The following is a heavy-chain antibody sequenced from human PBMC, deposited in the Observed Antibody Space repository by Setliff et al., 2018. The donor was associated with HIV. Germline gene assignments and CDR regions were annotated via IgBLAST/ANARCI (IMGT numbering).Heavy chain of an antibody. J-gene: IGHJ3*02. D-gene: IGHD5-18*01. CDR1: GYTFTTYA. CDR2: INAGNGNT. CDR3: ARVTRPHGYSSYQNAFDI. Sequence: ASVKVSCKASGYTFTTYAMHWVRQAPGQRLEWMGWINAGNGNTNYAQKFQGRVTITTDTTTSTAYMELWNLRSDDTAVYYCARVTRPHGYSSYQNAFDIWGQGTMVTV. V-gene: IGHV1-3*01.